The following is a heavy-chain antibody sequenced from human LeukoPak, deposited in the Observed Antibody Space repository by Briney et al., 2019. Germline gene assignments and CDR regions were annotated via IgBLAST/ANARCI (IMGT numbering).Heavy chain of an antibody. CDR2: MNPNSGST. V-gene: IGHV1-8*01. Sequence: GASVKVSCKASGYTFTSYDINWVRQATGQGLEWMGWMNPNSGSTGYAQKFQGRVTMTRNTSISTAYMELSSLRSEDTAVYYCARGGIVVVPAARTITDYYYYYGMDVWGQGTTVTVSS. J-gene: IGHJ6*02. D-gene: IGHD2-2*01. CDR1: GYTFTSYD. CDR3: ARGGIVVVPAARTITDYYYYYGMDV.